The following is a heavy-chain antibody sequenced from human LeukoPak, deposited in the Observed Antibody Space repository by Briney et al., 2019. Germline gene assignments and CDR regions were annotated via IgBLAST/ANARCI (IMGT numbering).Heavy chain of an antibody. CDR2: IKQDGSEK. V-gene: IGHV3-7*01. CDR3: ARWRGVSPFDY. CDR1: GFTFSSYW. Sequence: GGSLRLSCAAPGFTFSSYWMSWVRQAPGKGLEWVANIKQDGSEKYYVDSVKGRFTISRDNAKNSLYLQMNSLRAEDTAVYYCARWRGVSPFDYWGQGTLVTVSS. D-gene: IGHD3-10*01. J-gene: IGHJ4*02.